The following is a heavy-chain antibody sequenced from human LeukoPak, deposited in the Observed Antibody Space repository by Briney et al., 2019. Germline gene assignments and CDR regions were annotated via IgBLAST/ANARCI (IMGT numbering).Heavy chain of an antibody. J-gene: IGHJ3*02. V-gene: IGHV1-18*01. CDR1: GYTFTSYG. D-gene: IGHD3-22*01. Sequence: GASVKVSCKASGYTFTSYGISWVRQAPGQGLEWMGWISAYNGNTNCAQKLQGRVTMTTDTSTSTAYMELRSLRSDDTAVYYCARLYLDYYDSSGVLDGGAFDIWGQGTMVTVSS. CDR3: ARLYLDYYDSSGVLDGGAFDI. CDR2: ISAYNGNT.